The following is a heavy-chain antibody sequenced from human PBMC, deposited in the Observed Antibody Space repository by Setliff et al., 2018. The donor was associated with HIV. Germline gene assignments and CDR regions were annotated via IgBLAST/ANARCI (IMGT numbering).Heavy chain of an antibody. V-gene: IGHV3-23*01. CDR1: GFTFSSYT. CDR3: ARDKPYDSRGYRTLYY. Sequence: GSLRLSCAASGFTFSSYTMNWVRQAPGKGLEWVSTISTSGANTYDADSMKGRFTISRDNSKNTLYLQMNSLTAEDTAVYYCARDKPYDSRGYRTLYYWGQGTLVTVSS. J-gene: IGHJ4*02. CDR2: ISTSGANT. D-gene: IGHD3-22*01.